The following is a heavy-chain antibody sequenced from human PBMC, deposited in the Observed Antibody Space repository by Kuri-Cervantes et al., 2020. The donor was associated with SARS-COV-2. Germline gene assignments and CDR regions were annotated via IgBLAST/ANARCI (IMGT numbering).Heavy chain of an antibody. J-gene: IGHJ4*02. V-gene: IGHV2-70*11. CDR1: GGSFSGYY. D-gene: IGHD5-18*01. Sequence: QTLSLTCAVYGGSFSGYYWSWIRQPPGKALEWLARIDWDGDKYYYTSLKTRLTISKDTSKNQVVLTMTNMDPVDTATFYCARMISTPMVAFDCWGQGTLVTVSS. CDR2: IDWDGDK. CDR3: ARMISTPMVAFDC.